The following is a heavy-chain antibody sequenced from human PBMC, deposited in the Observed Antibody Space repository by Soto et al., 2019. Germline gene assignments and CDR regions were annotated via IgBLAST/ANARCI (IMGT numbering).Heavy chain of an antibody. Sequence: SETLSLTCTVSGGSISSYYWSWIRQPPGKGLEWIGYIYYSGSTNYNPSLKSRVTISVDTSKNQFSLKLSSVTAADTAGDYCARVPEYDYDILTGYPDYYYYMDVWGKGTTVTVSS. CDR2: IYYSGST. CDR1: GGSISSYY. J-gene: IGHJ6*03. V-gene: IGHV4-59*01. D-gene: IGHD3-9*01. CDR3: ARVPEYDYDILTGYPDYYYYMDV.